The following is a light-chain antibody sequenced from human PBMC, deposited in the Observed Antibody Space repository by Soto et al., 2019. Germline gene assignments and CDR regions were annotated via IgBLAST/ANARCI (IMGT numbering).Light chain of an antibody. CDR1: QGISND. Sequence: DIQMTQSPSSLSASVGDRVTITCRARQGISNDLAWYQQKPGKVPMLLIYAASTLQSGVPSRFSGSGSGTVFTLTISSLQPEDVATSYCQKYNSAPRTFGQGTKVEIK. CDR3: QKYNSAPRT. CDR2: AAS. J-gene: IGKJ1*01. V-gene: IGKV1-27*01.